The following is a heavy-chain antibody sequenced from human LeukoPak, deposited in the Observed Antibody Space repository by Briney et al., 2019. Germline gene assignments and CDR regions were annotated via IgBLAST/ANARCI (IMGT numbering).Heavy chain of an antibody. D-gene: IGHD5-12*01. CDR3: ARGRYSGYDYVLDS. CDR1: GVGFINHG. V-gene: IGHV3-33*01. J-gene: IGHJ5*01. CDR2: IWHDGRNE. Sequence: GGSLTLSCKGSGVGFINHGIHWVRQAPGKGPEWLATIWHDGRNEEYGDSVKGRVTISRDNSKSTLYLRITSLRDEDTAVYFCARGRYSGYDYVLDSWGQGTLVTVSS.